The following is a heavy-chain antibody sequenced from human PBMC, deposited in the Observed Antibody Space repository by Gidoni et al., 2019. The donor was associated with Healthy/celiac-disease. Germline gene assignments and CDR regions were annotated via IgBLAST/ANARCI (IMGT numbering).Heavy chain of an antibody. CDR3: ARAHGYSGYDSPNDY. CDR2: IWYDGSNK. D-gene: IGHD5-12*01. V-gene: IGHV3-33*01. J-gene: IGHJ4*02. Sequence: QVQLVASGGGVVQPGRSLRLSCAASGFTFSRYGMHWVRQAPGKGLGWVAVIWYDGSNKYYADSVKGRFTISRDNSKNTLYLQMNSLRAEDTAVYYCARAHGYSGYDSPNDYWGQGTLVTVSS. CDR1: GFTFSRYG.